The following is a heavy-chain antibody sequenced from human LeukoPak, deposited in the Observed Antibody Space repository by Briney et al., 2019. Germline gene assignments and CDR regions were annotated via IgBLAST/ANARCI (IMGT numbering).Heavy chain of an antibody. J-gene: IGHJ4*02. D-gene: IGHD6-13*01. V-gene: IGHV4-30-2*03. CDR2: IYHSGST. Sequence: SQTLSLTCAVSGGSISSGGYSWSWIRQPPGKGLEWIGYIYHSGSTYYNPSLKSRVTISVDTSKNQFSLKLSPVTAADTAVYYCARHFDSSPRNWGQGTLVTVSS. CDR3: ARHFDSSPRN. CDR1: GGSISSGGYS.